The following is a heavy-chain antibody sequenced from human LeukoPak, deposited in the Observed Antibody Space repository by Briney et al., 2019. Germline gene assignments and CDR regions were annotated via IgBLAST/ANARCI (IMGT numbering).Heavy chain of an antibody. V-gene: IGHV1-2*06. CDR1: GYTFTDYY. CDR2: INPNSGGT. CDR3: ARGGVRFGELLPDY. Sequence: ASVKVTCRASGYTFTDYYMHWVRQAPGQGLEGMGRINPNSGGTNYAQIFQGRVPMTRGTFISNAYMNLSRLRSDDTAVYYCARGGVRFGELLPDYWGQGTLVTVSS. J-gene: IGHJ4*02. D-gene: IGHD3-10*01.